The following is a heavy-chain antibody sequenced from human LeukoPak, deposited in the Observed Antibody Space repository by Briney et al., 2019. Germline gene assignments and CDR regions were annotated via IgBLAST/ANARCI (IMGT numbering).Heavy chain of an antibody. CDR3: ARYSSSEKVYNWFDP. CDR2: INHSGST. V-gene: IGHV4-34*01. J-gene: IGHJ5*02. Sequence: SETLSLTCAVYGGSFSGYYWCWIRQPPGKGLEWIGEINHSGSTNYNPSLKSRVTISVDTSKNQFSLKLSSVTAADTAVYYCARYSSSEKVYNWFDPWGQGTLVTVSS. CDR1: GGSFSGYY. D-gene: IGHD6-6*01.